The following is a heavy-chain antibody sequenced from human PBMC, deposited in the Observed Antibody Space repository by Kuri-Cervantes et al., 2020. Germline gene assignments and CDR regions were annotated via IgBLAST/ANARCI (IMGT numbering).Heavy chain of an antibody. CDR1: GYTFTKYD. D-gene: IGHD3-10*01. CDR2: ISAYNGNT. Sequence: ASVKVSCKASGYTFTKYDINWVRQAPGQGLEWMGWISAYNGNTNYAQKLQGRVTMTTDTSTSTAYMELSRLRSDDTAVYYCARSLLWFGESHFDYWGQGTLVTVSS. J-gene: IGHJ4*02. V-gene: IGHV1-18*01. CDR3: ARSLLWFGESHFDY.